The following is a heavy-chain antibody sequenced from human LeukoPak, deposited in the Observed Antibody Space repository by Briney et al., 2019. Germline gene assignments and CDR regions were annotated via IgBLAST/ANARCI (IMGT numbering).Heavy chain of an antibody. Sequence: SETLSLTCTVSGGSISSYYWSWIRQPPGKGLEWIGYIYYSGSTNYNPSLKSRVTISVDTSKNQFSLKLSSVTAADTAVYYCARLFSGSYYDSTFDYWGQGTLVTVSS. CDR2: IYYSGST. CDR3: ARLFSGSYYDSTFDY. J-gene: IGHJ4*02. CDR1: GGSISSYY. D-gene: IGHD1-26*01. V-gene: IGHV4-59*01.